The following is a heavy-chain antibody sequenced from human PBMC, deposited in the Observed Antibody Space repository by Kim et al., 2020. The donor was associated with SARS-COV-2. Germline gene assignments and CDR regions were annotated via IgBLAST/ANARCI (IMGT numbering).Heavy chain of an antibody. D-gene: IGHD3-22*01. V-gene: IGHV3-15*01. J-gene: IGHJ4*02. Sequence: GGSLRLSCAASGFTFSNAWMSWVRQAPGKGLEWVGRIKSKTDGGTTDYAAPVKGRFTISRDDSKNTLYLQMNSLKTEDTAVYYCTTDPYYYDSSPFDYWGQGTLVTVSS. CDR2: IKSKTDGGTT. CDR3: TTDPYYYDSSPFDY. CDR1: GFTFSNAW.